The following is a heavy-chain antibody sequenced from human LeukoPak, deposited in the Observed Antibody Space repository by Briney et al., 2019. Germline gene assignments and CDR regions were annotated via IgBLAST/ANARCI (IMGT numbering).Heavy chain of an antibody. Sequence: PSQTLSLTCTVSGGSISSGGYYWSRIRQPPGKGLEWIGYIYHSGSTYYNPSLKSRVTISVDRSKNQFSLKLSSVTAADTAVYYCARVFYYDSSGSHFDYWGQGTLVTVSS. J-gene: IGHJ4*02. CDR3: ARVFYYDSSGSHFDY. V-gene: IGHV4-30-2*01. CDR2: IYHSGST. D-gene: IGHD3-22*01. CDR1: GGSISSGGYY.